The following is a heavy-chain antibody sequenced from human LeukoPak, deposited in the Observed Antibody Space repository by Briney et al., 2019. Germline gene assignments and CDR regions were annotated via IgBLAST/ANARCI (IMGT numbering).Heavy chain of an antibody. J-gene: IGHJ3*02. Sequence: ASVKVSCKASGYTFTGYYMHWVRQAPGQGLEWMGRINPNSGGTNYAQKFQGRVTMTRDTSISTAYMELSSLRSEDTAVYYCAREVEMATIGVDAYDIWGQGTMVTVSS. CDR1: GYTFTGYY. CDR3: AREVEMATIGVDAYDI. CDR2: INPNSGGT. V-gene: IGHV1-2*06. D-gene: IGHD5-24*01.